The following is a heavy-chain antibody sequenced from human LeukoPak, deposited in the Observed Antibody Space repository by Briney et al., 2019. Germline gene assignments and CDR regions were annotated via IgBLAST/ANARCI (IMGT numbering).Heavy chain of an antibody. J-gene: IGHJ4*02. CDR1: GFTFSSYG. Sequence: GGSLRLSCAASGFTFSSYGMSWVRQAPGKGLEWVPAISGSGGSTYYADSVKGRFTISRDNSKNTLYLQMNSLRAEDTAVYYCAEDTRDPLGGGHTDYWGQGTLVTVSS. V-gene: IGHV3-23*01. CDR3: AEDTRDPLGGGHTDY. D-gene: IGHD3-16*01. CDR2: ISGSGGST.